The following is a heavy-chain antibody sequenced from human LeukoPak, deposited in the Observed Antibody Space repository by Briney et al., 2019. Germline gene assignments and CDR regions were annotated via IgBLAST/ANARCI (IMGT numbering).Heavy chain of an antibody. J-gene: IGHJ4*02. CDR2: VNHRGST. D-gene: IGHD3-22*01. Sequence: SETLSLTCAVYGGSISGLYWSWIRQPPGQDLEWISDVNHRGSTNYNPSLKSRVAISVDTSNNQFSLRLSSVTAADTAVYYCARPVVDSRSYYSRVHIRGYHFDYWGQGTLVTVSS. CDR3: ARPVVDSRSYYSRVHIRGYHFDY. V-gene: IGHV4-34*01. CDR1: GGSISGLY.